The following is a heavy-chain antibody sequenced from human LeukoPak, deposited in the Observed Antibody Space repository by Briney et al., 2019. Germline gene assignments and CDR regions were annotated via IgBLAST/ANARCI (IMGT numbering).Heavy chain of an antibody. J-gene: IGHJ6*03. D-gene: IGHD3-22*01. Sequence: SETLSLTCTVSGGSISRYYWSWIRQPPGKGLEWFGYISDSGTTNYNPSLKSRVTISVDTSKNQFSLKLSSVTAADTAVYYCARLVTSDSSGYYTQVYYYCYMDVWGKGTTVTISS. CDR3: ARLVTSDSSGYYTQVYYYCYMDV. V-gene: IGHV4-59*12. CDR1: GGSISRYY. CDR2: ISDSGTT.